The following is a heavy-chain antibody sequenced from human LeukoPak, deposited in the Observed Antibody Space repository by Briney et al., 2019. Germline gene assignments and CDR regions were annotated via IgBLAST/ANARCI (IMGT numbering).Heavy chain of an antibody. D-gene: IGHD3-10*01. Sequence: SETLSLTCTVSGYSISSGYYWGWIRQPPGKGLAWIGSIYYSGSTYYNPSLKSRVTISVDTSKNQFSLKLSSVTAADTAVYYCARQTYYYGSGSYCFDYWGQGTLVTVSS. CDR1: GYSISSGYY. J-gene: IGHJ4*02. CDR3: ARQTYYYGSGSYCFDY. CDR2: IYYSGST. V-gene: IGHV4-38-2*02.